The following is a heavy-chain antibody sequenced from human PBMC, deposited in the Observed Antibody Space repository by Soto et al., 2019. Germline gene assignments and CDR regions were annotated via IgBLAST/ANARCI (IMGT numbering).Heavy chain of an antibody. CDR1: GYTFTSYD. D-gene: IGHD3-3*01. CDR3: ARLTWTWYYDFWSGYSNWFDP. J-gene: IGHJ5*02. V-gene: IGHV1-8*01. Sequence: GASVEVSFKASGYTFTSYDSNWGRQATGQGVEGVGWMNPNSGNTGYAQKFQGRVTMTRNTSISTAYMELSSLRSEDTAVNYCARLTWTWYYDFWSGYSNWFDPWGQGTLVTVSS. CDR2: MNPNSGNT.